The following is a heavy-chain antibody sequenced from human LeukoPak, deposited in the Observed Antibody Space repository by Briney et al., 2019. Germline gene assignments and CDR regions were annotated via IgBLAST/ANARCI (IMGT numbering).Heavy chain of an antibody. D-gene: IGHD2-15*01. J-gene: IGHJ5*02. CDR2: ISTYDGNA. CDR3: ARDRGLSCRGGTCSMES. Sequence: ASVKVSCKSSGYIFTKYGISWVRQATGQGLEWMGWISTYDGNANYAQQLQGRVTMTKDTSTSTAYMELRSLISDDTAVYYCARDRGLSCRGGTCSMESWGQGTLVTVFS. V-gene: IGHV1-18*01. CDR1: GYIFTKYG.